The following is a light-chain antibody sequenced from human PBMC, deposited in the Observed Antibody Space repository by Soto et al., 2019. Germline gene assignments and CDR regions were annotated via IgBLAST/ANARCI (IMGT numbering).Light chain of an antibody. CDR3: CSYSSSSTFYV. Sequence: QSVLTQPASVSGSPGQSITISCTGTSRDVGGYYYVSWYQHHPGKAPKLIIYQVTSRPSGVSNRFSASKSGNTASLTISALQAEDEALYYCCSYSSSSTFYVFGTGTKLTVL. CDR1: SRDVGGYYY. J-gene: IGLJ1*01. V-gene: IGLV2-14*01. CDR2: QVT.